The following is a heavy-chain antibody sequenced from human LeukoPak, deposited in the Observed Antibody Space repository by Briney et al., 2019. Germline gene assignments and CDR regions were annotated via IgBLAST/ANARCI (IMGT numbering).Heavy chain of an antibody. D-gene: IGHD5-18*01. Sequence: ASVKVSCKASGGTFSSYAISWVRQAPGQGLEWMGGIIPIFGTANYAQKFQGRVTITTDEPTSTAYMELSSLRSEDTAVYYCAENSYGYFFGFDYWGQGTLVTVSS. V-gene: IGHV1-69*05. CDR1: GGTFSSYA. J-gene: IGHJ4*02. CDR2: IIPIFGTA. CDR3: AENSYGYFFGFDY.